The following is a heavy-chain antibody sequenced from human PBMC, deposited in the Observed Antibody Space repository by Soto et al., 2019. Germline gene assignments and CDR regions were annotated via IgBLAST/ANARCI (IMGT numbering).Heavy chain of an antibody. Sequence: EVQLLESGGGLVQPGGSLRLSCAASGFTVSSYAMSWVRQAPGKGLEWVSVISGSGSTYSADAVKGRFTISRDNSKNTVYLQMDSLRAEDTAVYYCAKALRFTFTTGYYMDVWGRGTTVTVSS. J-gene: IGHJ6*03. CDR2: ISGSGST. V-gene: IGHV3-23*01. CDR3: AKALRFTFTTGYYMDV. CDR1: GFTVSSYA. D-gene: IGHD4-4*01.